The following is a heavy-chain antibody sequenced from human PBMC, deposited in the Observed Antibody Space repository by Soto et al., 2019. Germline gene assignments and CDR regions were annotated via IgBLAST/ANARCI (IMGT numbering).Heavy chain of an antibody. D-gene: IGHD4-4*01. CDR1: GDTISISGDD. J-gene: IGHJ5*02. CDR2: IYYSGST. V-gene: IGHV4-39*01. Sequence: PSWSLALRSTVSGDTISISGDDWGWIRQPPGKGLEWIGSIYYSGSTYYNPSLKSRVTISVDTSKNQFSLKMSSLTAADTAVYYCARQGPSIRFDLWGQGTLVTVSS. CDR3: ARQGPSIRFDL.